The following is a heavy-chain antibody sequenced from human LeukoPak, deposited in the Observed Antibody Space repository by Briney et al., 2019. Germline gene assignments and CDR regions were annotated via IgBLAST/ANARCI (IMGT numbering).Heavy chain of an antibody. CDR2: IGGGNVEI. D-gene: IGHD2-15*01. V-gene: IGHV3-23*01. CDR3: GRGHRFCSRGNCNSPVDY. CDR1: GFTFTNNA. Sequence: GGSLRLSCAMSGFTFTNNAMTWVRQAPGKGLEWVSTIGGGNVEIHYADSVKGRFTISRDNSKNTLYLQMNSLRAEDTAVYYCGRGHRFCSRGNCNSPVDYWGQGTLVTVSS. J-gene: IGHJ4*02.